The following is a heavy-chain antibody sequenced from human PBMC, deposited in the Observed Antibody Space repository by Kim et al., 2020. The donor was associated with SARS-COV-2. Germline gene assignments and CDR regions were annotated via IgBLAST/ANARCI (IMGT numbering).Heavy chain of an antibody. CDR1: GFTFSNYV. CDR2: ISESGGTT. J-gene: IGHJ4*02. CDR3: AEDPNSSRGDY. V-gene: IGHV3-23*01. D-gene: IGHD6-13*01. Sequence: GGSLRLSCAASGFTFSNYVMTWVRQAPGKGLEWVSTISESGGTTYYADSVKGRFTIYRDNSKNTLYLQMNSLRAEDTAVFYCAEDPNSSRGDYWGQGTLVTVSS.